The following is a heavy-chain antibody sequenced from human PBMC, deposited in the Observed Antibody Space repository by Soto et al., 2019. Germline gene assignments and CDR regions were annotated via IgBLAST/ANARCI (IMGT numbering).Heavy chain of an antibody. CDR3: ARYTNSWSAFDY. CDR1: GGSISSSSYY. V-gene: IGHV4-61*05. Sequence: SETLSLTCTVSGGSISSSSYYWGWIRQPPGKGLEWIGYIHNSVGTHNNPSLKSRVTISTDTSKNQFSLKLSSVTAADTAVYYCARYTNSWSAFDYWGQGTRVTVSS. CDR2: IHNSVGT. D-gene: IGHD6-19*01. J-gene: IGHJ4*02.